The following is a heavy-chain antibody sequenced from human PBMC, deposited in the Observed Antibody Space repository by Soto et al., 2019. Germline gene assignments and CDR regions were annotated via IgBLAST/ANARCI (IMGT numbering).Heavy chain of an antibody. CDR2: IYYSGST. V-gene: IGHV4-59*08. Sequence: QVQLQESGPGLVKPSETLSLTCTVSGGSISSYYWSWVRQPPGKGLEWIGYIYYSGSTNYNPSLKSRVTTSVDTSKNQFTLKLSSVTAADTAVYYCARHCSTTSCYRYWGQGTLVTVSS. J-gene: IGHJ4*02. CDR3: ARHCSTTSCYRY. D-gene: IGHD2-2*01. CDR1: GGSISSYY.